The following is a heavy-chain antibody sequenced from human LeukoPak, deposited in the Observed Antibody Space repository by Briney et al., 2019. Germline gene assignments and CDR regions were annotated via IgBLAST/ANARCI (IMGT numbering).Heavy chain of an antibody. V-gene: IGHV4-61*01. CDR1: GDSVSSSPYY. D-gene: IGHD5-24*01. CDR3: ARYKFHNYFDP. CDR2: TFSTST. J-gene: IGHJ5*02. Sequence: SETLSLTCSVSGDSVSSSPYYWGWIRQPPGKGLEWIGNTFSTSTLYNASLRSRITIVVDTSKNQFSLKLTSATAADTAIYFCARYKFHNYFDPWGQGTLVVVSS.